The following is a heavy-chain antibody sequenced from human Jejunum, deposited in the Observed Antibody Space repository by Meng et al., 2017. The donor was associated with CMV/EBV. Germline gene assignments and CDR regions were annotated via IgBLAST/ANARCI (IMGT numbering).Heavy chain of an antibody. J-gene: IGHJ4*02. CDR2: IYSGGSTT. D-gene: IGHD3-22*01. CDR3: AKDLFYDGSGYYLGN. Sequence: SAFTFSPYAMPWVRQAPVKGLEWVSLIYSGGSTTYYADSVKGRFTISRDDSKNTLYLQMNSLRAEDTAIYYCAKDLFYDGSGYYLGNWGQGALVTVSS. CDR1: AFTFSPYA. V-gene: IGHV3-23*03.